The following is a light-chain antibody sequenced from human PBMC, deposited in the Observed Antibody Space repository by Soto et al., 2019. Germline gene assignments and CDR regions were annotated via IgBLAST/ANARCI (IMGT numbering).Light chain of an antibody. J-gene: IGLJ1*01. CDR2: EVN. V-gene: IGLV2-8*01. Sequence: LTQPPSASGSAGQSVSISCTVTISDVGGYNYVSWYQQHPGKAPKLMIYEVNKRPSGVPDRFSGSKSGNTASLTVSGLQAEDEADYYCSSYAGSSNVFGTGTKVTVL. CDR1: ISDVGGYNY. CDR3: SSYAGSSNV.